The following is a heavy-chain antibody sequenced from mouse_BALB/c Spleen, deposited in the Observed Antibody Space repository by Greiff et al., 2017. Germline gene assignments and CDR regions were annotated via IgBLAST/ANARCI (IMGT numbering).Heavy chain of an antibody. V-gene: IGHV1-7*01. CDR1: GYTFTSYW. CDR2: INPSTGYT. Sequence: VKLMESGAELAKPGASVKMSCKASGYTFTSYWMHWVKQRPGQGLEWIGYINPSTGYTEYNQKFKDKATLTADKSSSTAYMQLSSLTSEDSAVYYCARLFLRDWYFDVWGAGTTVTVSS. CDR3: ARLFLRDWYFDV. J-gene: IGHJ1*01. D-gene: IGHD1-1*01.